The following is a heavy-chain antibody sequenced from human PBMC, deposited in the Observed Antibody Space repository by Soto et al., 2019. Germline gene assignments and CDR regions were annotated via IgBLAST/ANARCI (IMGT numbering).Heavy chain of an antibody. D-gene: IGHD6-6*01. Sequence: GESLKISCKGSGYSFTSYWISWGRQMPGKGLEWMGRIDPSDSYTNYSPSFQGHVTISADKSISTAYLQWSSLKASDPAMYYCARLFLGSIAASPTGGMDVWGQGTTVTVSS. J-gene: IGHJ6*02. CDR3: ARLFLGSIAASPTGGMDV. CDR1: GYSFTSYW. V-gene: IGHV5-10-1*01. CDR2: IDPSDSYT.